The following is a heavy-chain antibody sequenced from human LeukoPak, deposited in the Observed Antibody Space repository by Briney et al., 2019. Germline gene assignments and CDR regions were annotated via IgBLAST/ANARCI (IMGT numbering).Heavy chain of an antibody. D-gene: IGHD5-18*01. CDR1: GGSISSYY. V-gene: IGHV4-4*07. J-gene: IGHJ4*02. Sequence: SETLSLTCTVSGGSISSYYWSWIRQPAGKGLEWIGRIYISGSGSTNYNPSLKSRVTMSVDTSKNQFSLKLSSVTAADTAVYYCARVGGYSYGYVIDYWGQGTLVTVSS. CDR2: IYISGSGST. CDR3: ARVGGYSYGYVIDY.